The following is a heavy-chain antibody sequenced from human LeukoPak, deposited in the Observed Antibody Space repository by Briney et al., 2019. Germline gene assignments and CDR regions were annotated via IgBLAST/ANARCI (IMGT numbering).Heavy chain of an antibody. D-gene: IGHD5-12*01. CDR2: IKEDGSAK. V-gene: IGHV3-7*01. Sequence: PGRSLTLSRSASGFTFSTYRMNWVSQPPGKGREWVANIKEDGSAKYYVDSMKGRFTISRDNAKNSLYLQINSLRAEDTAVYYCARDSPGYGGYSYWGQGTLVTVSS. J-gene: IGHJ4*02. CDR3: ARDSPGYGGYSY. CDR1: GFTFSTYR.